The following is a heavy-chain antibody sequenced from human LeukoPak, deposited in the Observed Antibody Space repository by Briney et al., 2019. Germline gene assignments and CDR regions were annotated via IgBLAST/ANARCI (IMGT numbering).Heavy chain of an antibody. Sequence: GVSLRLSCAASGFTFSSYSMNWVRQAPGKGLEYVSSISSSSSYIYYADSVKGRFTISRDNAKNSLYLQMNSLRAEDTAVYYCARDLRYYDSRSDWGQGTLVTVSS. D-gene: IGHD3-22*01. J-gene: IGHJ4*02. CDR1: GFTFSSYS. CDR3: ARDLRYYDSRSD. V-gene: IGHV3-21*01. CDR2: ISSSSSYI.